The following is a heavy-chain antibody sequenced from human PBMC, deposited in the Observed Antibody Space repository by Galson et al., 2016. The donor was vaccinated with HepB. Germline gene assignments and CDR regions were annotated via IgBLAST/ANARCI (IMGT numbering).Heavy chain of an antibody. CDR1: GFIFRKFT. D-gene: IGHD2-15*01. CDR3: ARAGVTLIRDGGYDH. CDR2: IGGNGATT. Sequence: SLRLSCAASGFIFRKFTMHWVRQRPGKGLEWVSLIGGNGATTFYADSVKGRFTISRDNARNSLYLQMNDLRAEDTAVYFCARAGVTLIRDGGYDHWGHGALVTVSS. J-gene: IGHJ4*01. V-gene: IGHV3-43*01.